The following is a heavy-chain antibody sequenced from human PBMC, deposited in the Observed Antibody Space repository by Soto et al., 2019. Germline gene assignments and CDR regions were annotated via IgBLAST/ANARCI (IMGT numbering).Heavy chain of an antibody. J-gene: IGHJ6*02. Sequence: SETLSLTCTVSGGSISSGGYSWTWIRQHPGKGLEWIGYIYYSGSTYYKPSLKSRVTISVDTSKNQLSLNLNYVTAADTAVYYCARDLWGYCGTDCYPLDVWGQGTTVTV. D-gene: IGHD2-21*02. CDR2: IYYSGST. V-gene: IGHV4-31*03. CDR1: GGSISSGGYS. CDR3: ARDLWGYCGTDCYPLDV.